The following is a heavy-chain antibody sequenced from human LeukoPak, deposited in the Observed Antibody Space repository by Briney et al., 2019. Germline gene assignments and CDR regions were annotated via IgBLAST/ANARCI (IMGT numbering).Heavy chain of an antibody. D-gene: IGHD3-10*01. CDR1: GGSISSYY. CDR2: IYYSGST. J-gene: IGHJ5*02. CDR3: AKSAVRGLEGRFDP. Sequence: SETLSLTCTVSGGSISSYYWSWIRQPPGKGLEWIGYIYYSGSTNYNPSLKSRVTISIDTSKNQFSLKLSSVTAADTAVYYCAKSAVRGLEGRFDPWGQGNLVTVSS. V-gene: IGHV4-59*01.